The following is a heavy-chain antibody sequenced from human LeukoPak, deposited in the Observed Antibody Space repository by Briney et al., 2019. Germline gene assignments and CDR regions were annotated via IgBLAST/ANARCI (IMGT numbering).Heavy chain of an antibody. CDR3: ARDHSYDYVWGSYEDV. CDR1: GFTFSSYA. V-gene: IGHV3-23*01. J-gene: IGHJ6*04. CDR2: ISGSGGST. Sequence: GSLRLSCAASGFTFSSYAMSWVRQAPGKGLEWGSAISGSGGSTYYADPVKGRFTISRDNSKNTLYLQMNSLRAEDTAVYYCARDHSYDYVWGSYEDVWGKGTTVTVSS. D-gene: IGHD3-16*01.